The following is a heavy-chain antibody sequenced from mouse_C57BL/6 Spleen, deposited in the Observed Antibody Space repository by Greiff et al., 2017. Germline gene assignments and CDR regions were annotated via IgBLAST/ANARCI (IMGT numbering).Heavy chain of an antibody. Sequence: QVHVKQSGAELARPGASVKLSCKASGYTFTSYGISWVKQRTGQGLEWIGEIYPRSGNTYYNEKFKGKATLTADKSSSTAYMELRSLTSEDSAVYFCARSITTVVATYHWYFDVWGTGTTVTVSS. J-gene: IGHJ1*03. V-gene: IGHV1-81*01. CDR1: GYTFTSYG. CDR3: ARSITTVVATYHWYFDV. D-gene: IGHD1-1*01. CDR2: IYPRSGNT.